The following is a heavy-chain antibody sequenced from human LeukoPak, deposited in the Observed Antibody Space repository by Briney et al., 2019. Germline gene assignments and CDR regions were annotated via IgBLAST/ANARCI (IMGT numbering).Heavy chain of an antibody. CDR2: ISAYNGNT. Sequence: ASVKVSCKASGYTFTSYDINWVRQATGQGLEWMGWISAYNGNTNYAQKLQGRVTMTTDTSTSTAYMELRSLRSDDTAVYYCARDRTVEYTRYNWNDWVPASDAFDIWGQGTMVTVSS. J-gene: IGHJ3*02. CDR3: ARDRTVEYTRYNWNDWVPASDAFDI. V-gene: IGHV1-18*01. CDR1: GYTFTSYD. D-gene: IGHD1-1*01.